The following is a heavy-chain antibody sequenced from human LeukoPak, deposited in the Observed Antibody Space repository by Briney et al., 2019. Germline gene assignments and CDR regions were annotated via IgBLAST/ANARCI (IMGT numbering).Heavy chain of an antibody. CDR1: GYTFTSYD. J-gene: IGHJ4*02. V-gene: IGHV1-24*01. CDR3: ATGWFGELSS. Sequence: ASVKVSCKASGYTFTSYDINWVRQATGQGLEWMGGFDPEDGETIYAQKFQGRVTMTEDTSTDTAYMELSSLRSEDTAVYYCATGWFGELSSWGQGTLVTVSS. CDR2: FDPEDGET. D-gene: IGHD3-10*01.